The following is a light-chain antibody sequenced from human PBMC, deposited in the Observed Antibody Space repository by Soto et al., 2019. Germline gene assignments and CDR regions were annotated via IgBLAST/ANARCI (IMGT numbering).Light chain of an antibody. CDR1: RSDIGGYNY. CDR3: GLYTGTTSYV. Sequence: QSALTQPASVSGSPGQSITISCTGTRSDIGGYNYVSWYQQHPGKAPQVLIYGVRNRLSGVSTRFSGSKSGNTASLTISGLQAEDEGHYYCGLYTGTTSYVFGSGTKVTVL. CDR2: GVR. J-gene: IGLJ1*01. V-gene: IGLV2-14*01.